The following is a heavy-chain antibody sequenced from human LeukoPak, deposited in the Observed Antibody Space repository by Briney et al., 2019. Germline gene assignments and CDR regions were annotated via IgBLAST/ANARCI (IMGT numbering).Heavy chain of an antibody. Sequence: PGGSLRLSCAASGFTFSSYAMSWVRQAPGKGLEWVSAISGSGGSTYYADSVKGRFTISRDNSKNTLYLQMNSLRAEDTAVYYCAKAAGYSSSWYSGGAFDIWGQGTMVTVSS. J-gene: IGHJ3*02. V-gene: IGHV3-23*01. CDR2: ISGSGGST. CDR1: GFTFSSYA. CDR3: AKAAGYSSSWYSGGAFDI. D-gene: IGHD6-13*01.